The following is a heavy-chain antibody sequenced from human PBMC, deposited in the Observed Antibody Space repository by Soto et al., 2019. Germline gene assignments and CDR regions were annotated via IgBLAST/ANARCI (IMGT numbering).Heavy chain of an antibody. CDR1: GFTYEDFA. CDR3: VKDFRRYTNGLDV. J-gene: IGHJ6*02. V-gene: IGHV3-9*01. Sequence: EVQLVESGGGLVEPGKSLRLSCVVSGFTYEDFAMHWVRQAPGKGLEWVSGISWNSASTGYADSVTGRFTISRDNAKNSLYLQMRILTGDDTAMYYCVKDFRRYTNGLDVWGPGTSVTVSS. CDR2: ISWNSAST. D-gene: IGHD5-18*01.